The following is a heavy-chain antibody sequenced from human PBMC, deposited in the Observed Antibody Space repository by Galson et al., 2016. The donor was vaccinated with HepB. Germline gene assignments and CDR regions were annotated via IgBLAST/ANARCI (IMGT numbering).Heavy chain of an antibody. CDR2: IYPDDSDT. J-gene: IGHJ4*02. CDR3: ARLWARQRLSPLEY. D-gene: IGHD6-25*01. CDR1: GYSFTSYW. V-gene: IGHV5-51*01. Sequence: QSGAEVKKPGESLEISCKGSGYSFTSYWIAWVRQMPGKGLEWMGIIYPDDSDTRYSPSFQGQVTISADKSISTAYLQWRSLKASDTAIYYCARLWARQRLSPLEYWGQGILVTVSS.